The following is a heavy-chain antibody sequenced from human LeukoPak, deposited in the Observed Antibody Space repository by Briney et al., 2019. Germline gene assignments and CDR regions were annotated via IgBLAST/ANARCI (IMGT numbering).Heavy chain of an antibody. V-gene: IGHV1-69*01. Sequence: SVKVSFKASGGTFSSYAISWVRQAPGQGLEWMGGIIPIFGTANYAQKFQGRVTITADESTSTAYMELSSLRSEDTAVYYCARLAGYSSGWYRFDYWGQGTLVTVSS. CDR1: GGTFSSYA. CDR3: ARLAGYSSGWYRFDY. CDR2: IIPIFGTA. D-gene: IGHD6-19*01. J-gene: IGHJ4*02.